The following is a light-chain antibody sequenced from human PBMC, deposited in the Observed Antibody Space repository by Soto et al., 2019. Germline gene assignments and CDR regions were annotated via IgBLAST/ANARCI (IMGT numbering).Light chain of an antibody. Sequence: IVLTQSPTTLSFSPGERPSRSCRSSQSVSRSYLAWYQQKPGLAPRLLIYDASSRATGIPDRFSGSGSGTDFTLTISRLEPEDFAVYYCQQYGSSPPRTFGQGTKVDIK. CDR1: QSVSRSY. V-gene: IGKV3D-20*01. J-gene: IGKJ1*01. CDR2: DAS. CDR3: QQYGSSPPRT.